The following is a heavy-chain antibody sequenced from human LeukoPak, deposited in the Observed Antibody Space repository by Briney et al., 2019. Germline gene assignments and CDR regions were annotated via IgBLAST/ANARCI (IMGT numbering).Heavy chain of an antibody. J-gene: IGHJ4*02. D-gene: IGHD3-10*01. CDR2: FEPEVGET. Sequence: GASVKVPCKVSGYTLTELSMHWVRQGPGKGLEWMGGFEPEVGETIYAQKFQGRVTVTGDTSTSTVYMELSGLRSEDAAIYYCARTMVRGVNHYFDYWGQGTLVTVSS. CDR3: ARTMVRGVNHYFDY. V-gene: IGHV1-24*01. CDR1: GYTLTELS.